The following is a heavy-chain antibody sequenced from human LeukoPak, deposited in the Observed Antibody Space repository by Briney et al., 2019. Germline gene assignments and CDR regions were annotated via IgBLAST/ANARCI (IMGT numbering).Heavy chain of an antibody. D-gene: IGHD5-24*01. J-gene: IGHJ3*01. CDR2: IGASGEST. V-gene: IGHV3-23*01. Sequence: GGSLRLSCAASGFTFSSYAMSWVRQAPGKGLEWVSLIGASGESTYYADSVKGRFTISRDNSKHTLSLQMNSLRVEDTAMYFCAKDIQLSTWGLGTMVTVSS. CDR3: AKDIQLST. CDR1: GFTFSSYA.